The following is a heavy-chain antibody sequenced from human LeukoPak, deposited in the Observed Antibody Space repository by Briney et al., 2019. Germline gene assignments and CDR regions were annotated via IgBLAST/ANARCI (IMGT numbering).Heavy chain of an antibody. D-gene: IGHD1-1*01. CDR1: GITFSSYA. J-gene: IGHJ4*02. V-gene: IGHV3-23*01. CDR2: ISGSGGST. CDR3: VKMEGGRDY. Sequence: GGSLRLSCAVSGITFSSYAMSWVRQAPGKGLEWVSAISGSGGSTYYADSVNGRFTISRDNSKNTLYLQMNNLRAEDTAVYYCVKMEGGRDYWGQGALVTVSS.